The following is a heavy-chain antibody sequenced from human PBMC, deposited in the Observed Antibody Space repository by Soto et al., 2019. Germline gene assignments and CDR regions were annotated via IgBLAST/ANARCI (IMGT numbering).Heavy chain of an antibody. CDR1: GGSVSSGSYY. J-gene: IGHJ4*02. D-gene: IGHD6-6*01. CDR3: ARDHPSIAARYFDY. Sequence: SETLSLTCTVSGGSVSSGSYYWSWIRQPPGKGLEWIGYIYYSGSTNYNPSLKSRVTISVDTSKNQFSLKLSSVTAADTAVYYCARDHPSIAARYFDYWGQGTLVTVSS. CDR2: IYYSGST. V-gene: IGHV4-61*01.